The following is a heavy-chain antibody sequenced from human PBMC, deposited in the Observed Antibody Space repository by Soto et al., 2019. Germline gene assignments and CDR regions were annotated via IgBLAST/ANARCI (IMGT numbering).Heavy chain of an antibody. CDR2: ISSSSSYI. CDR3: ARDSLRVVAAIDYWYFDL. Sequence: GGSLRLSCAASGFTFSSYSMNWVRQAPGKGLEWVSSISSSSSYIYYADSVKGRFTISRDNAKNSLYLQMNSLRAEDTAVYYCARDSLRVVAAIDYWYFDLWGRGTLVTVSS. J-gene: IGHJ2*01. CDR1: GFTFSSYS. D-gene: IGHD2-15*01. V-gene: IGHV3-21*01.